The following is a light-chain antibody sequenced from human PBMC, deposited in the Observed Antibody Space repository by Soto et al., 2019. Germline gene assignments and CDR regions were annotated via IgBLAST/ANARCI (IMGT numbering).Light chain of an antibody. CDR2: KAS. Sequence: DIQMTQSPSTLSASVGDRVTITCRASQSISYWLAWYQQKPGKAPTVLIYKASRLESGVPSRFSGSGSGTAFTLTISSLQPDDFATYYCQQYSTYSITFGGGTKVE. CDR3: QQYSTYSIT. J-gene: IGKJ4*01. V-gene: IGKV1-5*03. CDR1: QSISYW.